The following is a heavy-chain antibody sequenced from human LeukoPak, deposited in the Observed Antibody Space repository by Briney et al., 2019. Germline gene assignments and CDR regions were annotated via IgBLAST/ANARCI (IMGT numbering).Heavy chain of an antibody. D-gene: IGHD3-10*01. CDR2: IYYSGST. Sequence: SETLSLTCTVSGGSISSYYWSWIRQPPGKGLEWIGYIYYSGSTNYNPSLKSRVTISVDTSKNQFSLKLSSVTAADTAVYYCARHQLLYYGSGSYYPYFDYWGQGTLVTVSS. J-gene: IGHJ4*02. CDR1: GGSISSYY. V-gene: IGHV4-59*08. CDR3: ARHQLLYYGSGSYYPYFDY.